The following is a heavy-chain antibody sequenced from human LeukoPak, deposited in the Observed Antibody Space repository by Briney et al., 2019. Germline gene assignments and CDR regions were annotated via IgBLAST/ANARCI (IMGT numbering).Heavy chain of an antibody. V-gene: IGHV3-30*18. Sequence: GGSLRLSCAASGFTVSSNYMTWVRQAPGKGLDWVAVISYDGSSKFYADSVKGRFTISRDNSKNTLYLQLNSLKPEDTAVYYCAKGGRRWPPTYDAFDIWGQGTMVTVSS. CDR1: GFTVSSNY. CDR3: AKGGRRWPPTYDAFDI. J-gene: IGHJ3*02. CDR2: ISYDGSSK. D-gene: IGHD2-15*01.